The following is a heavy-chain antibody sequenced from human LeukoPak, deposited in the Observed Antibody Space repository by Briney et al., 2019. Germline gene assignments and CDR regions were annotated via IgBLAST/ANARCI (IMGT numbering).Heavy chain of an antibody. CDR1: GFTFSSYA. D-gene: IGHD4-23*01. J-gene: IGHJ6*02. V-gene: IGHV3-30-3*01. CDR2: ISYDGSNK. Sequence: GGSLRLSCAASGFTFSSYAMHWVRQAPGKGLEWVAVISYDGSNKYYADSVKGRLTISRDNSKNTLYLQMNSLRAEDTAVYYCARDGPAVSVERYYYYGMDVWGQGTTVTVSS. CDR3: ARDGPAVSVERYYYYGMDV.